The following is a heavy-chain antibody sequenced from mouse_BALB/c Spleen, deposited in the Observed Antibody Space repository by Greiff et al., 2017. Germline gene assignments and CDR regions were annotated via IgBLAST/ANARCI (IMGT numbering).Heavy chain of an antibody. CDR3: TTQDVITTALDY. Sequence: EVKVVESGGGLVKLGGSLKLSCAASGFTFSSYYMSWVRQTPEKRLELVAAINSNGGSTYYPDTVKGRITISRDNAKNTLYLQMSSLKSEDTALYYCTTQDVITTALDYWGQGTLVTVSA. D-gene: IGHD1-2*01. V-gene: IGHV5-6-2*01. CDR2: INSNGGST. CDR1: GFTFSSYY. J-gene: IGHJ3*01.